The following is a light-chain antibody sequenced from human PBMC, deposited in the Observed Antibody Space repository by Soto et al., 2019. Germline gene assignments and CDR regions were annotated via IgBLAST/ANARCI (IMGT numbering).Light chain of an antibody. V-gene: IGKV2-28*01. J-gene: IGKJ1*01. Sequence: DIVMTQSPLSLPVTPGEAASISCRSSQSLLHKNGNNYFNWYLQKPGQSPQVLIYMGSKRAPGVPDRFSGSGSGTYFTLKISRVEAEDAGVYYCMQALQTPRTFGQGTKVEIK. CDR1: QSLLHKNGNNY. CDR2: MGS. CDR3: MQALQTPRT.